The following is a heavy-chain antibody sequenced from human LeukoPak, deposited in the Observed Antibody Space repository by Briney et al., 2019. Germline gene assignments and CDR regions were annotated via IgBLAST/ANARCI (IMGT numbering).Heavy chain of an antibody. CDR3: ARDSSGYYLHWFDP. V-gene: IGHV4-39*07. CDR2: IYYSGST. CDR1: GGSISSSSYY. J-gene: IGHJ5*02. D-gene: IGHD3-22*01. Sequence: SETLSLTCTVSGGSISSSSYYWGWIRQPPGKGLEWIGSIYYSGSTYYNPSLKSRVTISVDTSKNQFSLKLSSVTAADTAVYYCARDSSGYYLHWFDPWGQGTLVTVSS.